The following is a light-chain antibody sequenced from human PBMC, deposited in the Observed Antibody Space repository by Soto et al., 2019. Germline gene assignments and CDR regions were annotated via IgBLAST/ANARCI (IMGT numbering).Light chain of an antibody. Sequence: EIVMTQSSASLSVSPGDRVTLSCRARPPVSSNYLAWYQQKPGQAPRILIYAASSRATGSPDRFSGGGSGTDFNLTISRLESEDFAVYECQQYGYSTITFGQGTKLEIK. CDR2: AAS. CDR3: QQYGYSTIT. V-gene: IGKV3-20*01. J-gene: IGKJ5*01. CDR1: PPVSSNY.